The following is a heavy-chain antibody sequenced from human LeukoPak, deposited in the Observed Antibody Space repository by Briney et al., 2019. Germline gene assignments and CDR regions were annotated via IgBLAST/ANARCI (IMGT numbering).Heavy chain of an antibody. V-gene: IGHV4-4*07. CDR1: GGSIRRYY. Sequence: SETLSLTCTVSGGSIRRYYWSWIREPAGQGLEWIGRIYTSVSTNYNPSLKSRVTMSVDTSKNQFSLKLSSVTAADTAVYYCAREAAGCDYWGQGTLVTVSS. J-gene: IGHJ4*02. CDR3: AREAAGCDY. CDR2: IYTSVST. D-gene: IGHD2-15*01.